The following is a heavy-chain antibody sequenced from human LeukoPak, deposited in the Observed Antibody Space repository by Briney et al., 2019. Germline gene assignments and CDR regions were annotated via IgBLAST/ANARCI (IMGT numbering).Heavy chain of an antibody. CDR1: GFTFSTYS. CDR2: IPSSSNYI. V-gene: IGHV3-21*01. CDR3: AREGSCSGGSCFYFDY. D-gene: IGHD2-15*01. J-gene: IGHJ4*02. Sequence: GGSLRLSFAASGFTFSTYSMNWVRQAPGKGLEWVSSIPSSSNYIYYADSLKGRFTISRDNAKNSLYLQMNSLRAEDTAVYYYAREGSCSGGSCFYFDYWGQGTLVTVSS.